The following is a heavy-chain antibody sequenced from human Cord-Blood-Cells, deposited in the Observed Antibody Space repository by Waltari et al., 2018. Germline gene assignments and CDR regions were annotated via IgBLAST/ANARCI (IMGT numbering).Heavy chain of an antibody. J-gene: IGHJ3*02. CDR3: ARKRSSSWYGAFDI. D-gene: IGHD6-13*01. CDR2: INHRGST. CDR1: GGSFSGYY. Sequence: QVQLQQWGAGLLKPSETLSLTCAVYGGSFSGYYWSWIRQPPGKGLEWIGEINHRGSTNYHPSLKSRVTISVDTSKNQFSLKLSSVTAADTAVYYCARKRSSSWYGAFDIWGQGTMVTVSS. V-gene: IGHV4-34*01.